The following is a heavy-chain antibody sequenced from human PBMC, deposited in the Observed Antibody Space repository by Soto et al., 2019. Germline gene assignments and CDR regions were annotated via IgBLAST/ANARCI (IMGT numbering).Heavy chain of an antibody. V-gene: IGHV3-15*07. CDR2: IKSKTDGGTT. Sequence: PGGSLRLSCAASGFTFSNAWMNWVRQAPGKGLEWVGRIKSKTDGGTTDYAAPVKGRFTISRDNAKNSLFLLINSLRAEDTAVYYCARDKDWAFDYWGQGTPVTVSS. J-gene: IGHJ4*02. D-gene: IGHD3-9*01. CDR1: GFTFSNAW. CDR3: ARDKDWAFDY.